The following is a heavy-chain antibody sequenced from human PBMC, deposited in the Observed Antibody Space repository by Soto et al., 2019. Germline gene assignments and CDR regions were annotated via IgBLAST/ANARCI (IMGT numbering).Heavy chain of an antibody. CDR2: IADTT. Sequence: EVQLLESGGGLVQPGGSLRLSCAASGFTFSIYAMTGVRQAPGKGLEWVSGIADTTYYADSVKGRFTISRDNSKNTLYLQMNSLRAEDTAVYYCAKNGDNRQYDYWGQGTLVTVSS. D-gene: IGHD7-27*01. CDR3: AKNGDNRQYDY. V-gene: IGHV3-23*01. J-gene: IGHJ4*02. CDR1: GFTFSIYA.